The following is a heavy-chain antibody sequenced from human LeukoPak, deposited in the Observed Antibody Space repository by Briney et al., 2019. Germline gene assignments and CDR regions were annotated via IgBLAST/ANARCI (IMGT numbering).Heavy chain of an antibody. V-gene: IGHV4-38-2*02. CDR3: AREGYYYYDSSGYSY. J-gene: IGHJ4*02. Sequence: PSETLSLTCAVYGGSFSSGYYWGWIRQPPGKGLEWIGSIYHSGSTYYNPSLKSRVTISVDTSKNQFSLKLSSVTAADTAVYYCAREGYYYYDSSGYSYWGQGTLVTVSS. D-gene: IGHD3-22*01. CDR2: IYHSGST. CDR1: GGSFSSGYY.